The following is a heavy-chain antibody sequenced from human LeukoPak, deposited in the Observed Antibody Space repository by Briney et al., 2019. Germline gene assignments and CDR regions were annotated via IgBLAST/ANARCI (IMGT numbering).Heavy chain of an antibody. CDR1: GYTFTGYY. CDR3: ARGGLSITMVRGVTLDDAFDI. D-gene: IGHD3-10*01. Sequence: ASVKVSCKASGYTFTGYYMHWVRQAPGQGLEWMGWINPNSGGTNYAQKFQGRVTMTRDTSISTAYMELSRLRSDDTAVYYCARGGLSITMVRGVTLDDAFDIWGQGTMVTVSS. V-gene: IGHV1-2*02. CDR2: INPNSGGT. J-gene: IGHJ3*02.